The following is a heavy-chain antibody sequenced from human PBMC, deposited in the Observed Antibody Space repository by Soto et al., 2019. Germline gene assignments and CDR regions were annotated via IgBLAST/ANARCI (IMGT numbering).Heavy chain of an antibody. D-gene: IGHD2-8*02. CDR1: GGSLGSYY. Sequence: PSETLSLTCTVSGGSLGSYYWSWIRQPPGKGLEWIGDVYSTEITKYSPSLKSRVAMSIDTSKNQFSLKVRSVTAAATAVFYFARRSPAWSLPSGQRTLVTVS. V-gene: IGHV4-59*01. CDR2: VYSTEIT. J-gene: IGHJ5*02. CDR3: ARRSPAWSLP.